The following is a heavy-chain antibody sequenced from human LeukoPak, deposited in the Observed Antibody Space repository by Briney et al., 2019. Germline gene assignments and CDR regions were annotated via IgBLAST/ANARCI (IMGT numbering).Heavy chain of an antibody. V-gene: IGHV3-21*01. CDR3: ARDRAGERYFDY. D-gene: IGHD3-10*01. J-gene: IGHJ4*02. CDR2: ISSSGSYI. CDR1: EFTFSTYN. Sequence: GGSLRLSCAASEFTFSTYNMNWVRPAPGRGLEWVSSISSSGSYISYADSLKGRFTISRDNAKNSLQLQMNSLIAEDTAVYYCARDRAGERYFDYWGQGTLVTVSS.